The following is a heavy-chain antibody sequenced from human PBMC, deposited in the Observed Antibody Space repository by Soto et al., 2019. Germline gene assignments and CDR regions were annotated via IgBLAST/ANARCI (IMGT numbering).Heavy chain of an antibody. Sequence: ASVKVSCKASGYTFTSYGISWVRQAPGQGLEWMGWINPNSGGTNYAQKFQGWVTMTRDTSISTAYMELSRLRSDDTAVYYCARAPLLAELPDVYYYYGMDVWGQGTTVTVSS. D-gene: IGHD1-26*01. CDR3: ARAPLLAELPDVYYYYGMDV. J-gene: IGHJ6*02. CDR1: GYTFTSYG. CDR2: INPNSGGT. V-gene: IGHV1-2*04.